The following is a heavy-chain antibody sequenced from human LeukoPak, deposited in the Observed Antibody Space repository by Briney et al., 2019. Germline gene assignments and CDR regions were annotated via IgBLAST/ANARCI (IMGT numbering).Heavy chain of an antibody. CDR3: ARGPTQVVVLGYYYMDV. J-gene: IGHJ6*03. V-gene: IGHV1-8*01. CDR1: GYTFGSYD. D-gene: IGHD2-2*01. CDR2: MDPNSGKT. Sequence: GASVKVSCKASGYTFGSYDINWVRQATGQGLEWMGWMDPNSGKTGYAQKFQGRVTMTRNTSISTAYMELGSLRSEDTAVYYCARGPTQVVVLGYYYMDVWGKGTTVTVSS.